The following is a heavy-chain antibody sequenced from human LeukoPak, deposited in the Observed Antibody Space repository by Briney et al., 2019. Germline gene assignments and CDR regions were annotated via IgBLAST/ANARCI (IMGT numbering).Heavy chain of an antibody. CDR3: AREGLVVVPAAISEAAFDI. V-gene: IGHV1-69*13. CDR2: IIPIFGTA. J-gene: IGHJ3*02. CDR1: GYTFTSYG. Sequence: SVKVSCKASGYTFTSYGISWVRQAPGQGLEWMGGIIPIFGTANYAQKFQGRVTITADESTSTAYMELSSLRSEDTAVYYCAREGLVVVPAAISEAAFDIWGQGTMVTVSS. D-gene: IGHD2-2*02.